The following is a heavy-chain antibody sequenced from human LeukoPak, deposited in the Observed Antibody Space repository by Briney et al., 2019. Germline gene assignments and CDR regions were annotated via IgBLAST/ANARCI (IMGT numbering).Heavy chain of an antibody. CDR3: ARVGRWGYSYGLNWFDP. CDR2: IDYTGST. Sequence: SETLSLTCTVSGGSITSYYWSWIRQPPGKGLEWIGYIDYTGSTSYNPSLKSRVTISVDTSKNQFSLKLRSVTAADTAVYYCARVGRWGYSYGLNWFDPWGQGTLVTVSS. CDR1: GGSITSYY. J-gene: IGHJ5*02. D-gene: IGHD5-18*01. V-gene: IGHV4-59*01.